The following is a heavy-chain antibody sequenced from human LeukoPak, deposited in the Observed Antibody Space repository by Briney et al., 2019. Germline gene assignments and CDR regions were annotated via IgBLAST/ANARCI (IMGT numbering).Heavy chain of an antibody. CDR2: ISDSGGNT. CDR1: GFTVSSNY. V-gene: IGHV3-23*01. J-gene: IGHJ3*02. D-gene: IGHD5-18*01. CDR3: ANSGYNYDYGAFDI. Sequence: QPGGSLRLSCAASGFTVSSNYMSWVRQAPGKGLEWVSGISDSGGNTYYADSVKGRFTISRDNSKKTLYVQMNSLRAEDTALYYCANSGYNYDYGAFDIWGQGTMVTVSS.